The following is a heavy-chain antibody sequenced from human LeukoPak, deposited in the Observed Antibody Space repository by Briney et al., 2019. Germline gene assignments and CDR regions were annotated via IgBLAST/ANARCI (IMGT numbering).Heavy chain of an antibody. J-gene: IGHJ4*02. Sequence: PSETLSLTCTVSGVSISSHYWSWIRQPPGKGLEWIGYIFYSGTTNYNPSLKSRVTISVDTSKNQFSLNLTSVTAADTAVYYCAANLVAVFHYWGQGTLVTVSS. CDR3: AANLVAVFHY. CDR1: GVSISSHY. CDR2: IFYSGTT. V-gene: IGHV4-59*11. D-gene: IGHD1-7*01.